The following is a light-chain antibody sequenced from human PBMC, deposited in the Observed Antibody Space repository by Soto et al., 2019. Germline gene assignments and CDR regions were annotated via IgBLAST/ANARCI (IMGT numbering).Light chain of an antibody. J-gene: IGKJ4*01. CDR2: SAS. CDR1: QALSNY. CDR3: QQLSRYPLT. Sequence: DIQLTQSPSVLSASVGYTVTITCRASQALSNYLAWYQQKPGKAPDLLIYSASTLQSGVPSRFSGSGSETEFSLTIRALQPEDFATYYCQQLSRYPLTFGGRTKVDIK. V-gene: IGKV1-9*01.